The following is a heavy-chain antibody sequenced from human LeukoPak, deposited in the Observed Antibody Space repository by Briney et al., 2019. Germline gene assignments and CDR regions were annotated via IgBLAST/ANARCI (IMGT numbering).Heavy chain of an antibody. CDR2: IKQDGSEK. J-gene: IGHJ5*02. CDR3: ARVGYDSSGYFLNWFDP. V-gene: IGHV3-7*01. Sequence: GGSLRLSCAASGFTFSSYWMSWVRQVPGKGLEWVANIKQDGSEKYYVDSVKGRFTISRDNAKNSLYLQMNSLRAEDTAVYYCARVGYDSSGYFLNWFDPWGQGTLVTVSS. D-gene: IGHD3-22*01. CDR1: GFTFSSYW.